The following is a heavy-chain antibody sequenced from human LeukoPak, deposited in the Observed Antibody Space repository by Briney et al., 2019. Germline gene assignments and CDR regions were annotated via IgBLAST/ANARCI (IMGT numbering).Heavy chain of an antibody. D-gene: IGHD2-2*02. CDR3: ARAHCSSTSCYIGGIFDF. J-gene: IGHJ4*02. CDR1: GFTFGDYA. CDR2: MSWNGAST. V-gene: IGHV3-20*04. Sequence: GGSLRLSCTASGFTFGDYAMSWVRHAPGKGLEWVSGMSWNGASTGYADSVKGRFTISRDNAKNSLYQQMNSLRAEDTALYYCARAHCSSTSCYIGGIFDFWGQGTLVTVSS.